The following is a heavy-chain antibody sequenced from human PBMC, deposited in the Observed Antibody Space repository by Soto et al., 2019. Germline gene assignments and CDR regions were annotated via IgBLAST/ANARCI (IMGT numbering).Heavy chain of an antibody. CDR3: AKDSGSGTSHDY. Sequence: GGSLRLSCAASGFTFSSYGMHWVRQAPGKGLEWVAVISYDGSNKYYADSVKGRFTISRDNSKNTLYLQMNSLRAEDTAVYYCAKDSGSGTSHDYWGQGXLVTVSS. CDR2: ISYDGSNK. V-gene: IGHV3-30*18. D-gene: IGHD3-10*01. CDR1: GFTFSSYG. J-gene: IGHJ4*02.